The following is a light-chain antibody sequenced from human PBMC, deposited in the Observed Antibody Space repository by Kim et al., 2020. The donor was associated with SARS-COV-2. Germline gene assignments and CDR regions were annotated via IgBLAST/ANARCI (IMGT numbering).Light chain of an antibody. Sequence: APGKTARITCGGNNIGSKRVPWYQQKPGQAPVLVIYYDSDRPSGIPERFSGSNSGNTATLTISRVEAGDEADYYCQVWDSSSDPLFGGGTQLTVL. CDR1: NIGSKR. CDR2: YDS. J-gene: IGLJ2*01. CDR3: QVWDSSSDPL. V-gene: IGLV3-21*04.